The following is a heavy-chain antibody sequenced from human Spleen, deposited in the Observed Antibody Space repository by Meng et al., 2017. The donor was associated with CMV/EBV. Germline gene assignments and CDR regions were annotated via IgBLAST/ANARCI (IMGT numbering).Heavy chain of an antibody. D-gene: IGHD2-2*01. Sequence: GRALRLSCAASGFTFSSHWMHRVRQAPGKGLVWVSRINSDGSSTSYADSVKGRFTISRDNAKNTLYLQMNSLRDEDTAVYYCVRDDECSSTSCLTYYYYGMDVWGQGTTVTVSS. J-gene: IGHJ6*02. CDR2: INSDGSST. CDR3: VRDDECSSTSCLTYYYYGMDV. CDR1: GFTFSSHW. V-gene: IGHV3-74*01.